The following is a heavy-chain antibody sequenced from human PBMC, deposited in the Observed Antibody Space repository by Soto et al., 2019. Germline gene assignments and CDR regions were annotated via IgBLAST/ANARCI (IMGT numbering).Heavy chain of an antibody. Sequence: SGGSLRLSCAASGFTFSSYWMSWVRQAPGKGLEWVANIKQDGSEKYYVDSVKGRFTISRDNAKNSLYLQMNSLRAEDTAVYYCARDVIQDIVVVVAATGWFDPWGQGTLVTVSS. D-gene: IGHD2-15*01. J-gene: IGHJ5*02. V-gene: IGHV3-7*03. CDR1: GFTFSSYW. CDR2: IKQDGSEK. CDR3: ARDVIQDIVVVVAATGWFDP.